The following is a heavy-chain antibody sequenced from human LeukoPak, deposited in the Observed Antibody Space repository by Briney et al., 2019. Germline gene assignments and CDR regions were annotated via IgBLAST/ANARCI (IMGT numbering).Heavy chain of an antibody. CDR3: AKWGTTVTTSGYYYYYMDV. D-gene: IGHD4-17*01. CDR1: GFTFSSYG. J-gene: IGHJ6*03. CDR2: ISYDGGNK. Sequence: PGRSLRLSCAASGFTFSSYGMHWVRQAPGKGLEWVAVISYDGGNKYYADSVKGRFTISRDNSKNTLYLQMNSLRAEDTAVYYCAKWGTTVTTSGYYYYYMDVWGKGTTVTVSS. V-gene: IGHV3-30*18.